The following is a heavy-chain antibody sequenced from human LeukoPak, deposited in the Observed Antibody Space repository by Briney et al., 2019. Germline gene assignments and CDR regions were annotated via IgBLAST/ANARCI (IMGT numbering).Heavy chain of an antibody. J-gene: IGHJ1*01. V-gene: IGHV3-11*06. Sequence: GGSLRLSCAASGFTFSDHYMSWIRQAPEKGLEWVTYISGSSSYTNYADSVKGRFTISRDNAKNSLYLQMNSLRAEDAAVYYCARHGLYDSSDYWTFQHWGQGTLVTVSS. CDR2: ISGSSSYT. D-gene: IGHD3-22*01. CDR1: GFTFSDHY. CDR3: ARHGLYDSSDYWTFQH.